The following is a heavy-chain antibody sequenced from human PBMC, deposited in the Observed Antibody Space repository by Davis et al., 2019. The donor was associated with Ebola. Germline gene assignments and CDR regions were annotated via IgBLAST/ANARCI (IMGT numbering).Heavy chain of an antibody. D-gene: IGHD5-18*01. CDR2: IYYSGST. Sequence: SETLSLTCTVSGGSISSYYWSWIRQPPGKGLEWIGYIYYSGSTNYNPSLKSRVTISVDTSKNQFSLKLSSVTAADTAVYYCARDSRGYSYGLGNYYYYMDVWGKGTTVTVSS. V-gene: IGHV4-59*01. J-gene: IGHJ6*03. CDR3: ARDSRGYSYGLGNYYYYMDV. CDR1: GGSISSYY.